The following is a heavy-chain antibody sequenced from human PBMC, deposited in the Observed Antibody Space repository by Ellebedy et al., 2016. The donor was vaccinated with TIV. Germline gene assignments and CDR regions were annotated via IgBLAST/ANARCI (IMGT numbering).Heavy chain of an antibody. Sequence: SETLSLTXTVSGGSLSSYYWTWIRQPAGKGLEWIGRIYSSGSTNYNPSLKSRVTISVDTSKKQFSLQLNSVTAADTAVYYCARGAWNHFDSWGQGTLVTVSS. D-gene: IGHD1-1*01. J-gene: IGHJ4*02. CDR2: IYSSGST. CDR3: ARGAWNHFDS. CDR1: GGSLSSYY. V-gene: IGHV4-4*07.